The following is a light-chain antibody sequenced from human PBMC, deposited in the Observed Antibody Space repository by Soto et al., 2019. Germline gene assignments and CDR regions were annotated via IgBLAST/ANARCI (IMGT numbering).Light chain of an antibody. Sequence: EIVMTQSPATLSVSPGERATLSCRASQSVSSNLAWYQQKPGQAPRLLIYGASTRATGIPARFSGSGSGTEFTLTISSLQSEDFSVYYGQQYNHWPPPFGQGTRVDIK. CDR3: QQYNHWPPP. CDR2: GAS. J-gene: IGKJ1*01. V-gene: IGKV3-15*01. CDR1: QSVSSN.